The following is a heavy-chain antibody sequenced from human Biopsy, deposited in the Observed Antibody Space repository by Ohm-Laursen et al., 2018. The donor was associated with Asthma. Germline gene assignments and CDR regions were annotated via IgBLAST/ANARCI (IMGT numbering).Heavy chain of an antibody. Sequence: ASVKVSCKASGYNFISFAIHWVRQAPGQRLEWMGWVNTDNGDTKYSQKFQGRVTITRDTSARTAYMELRSLRSEDTATYYCARTYYDFLTGQVKDVFGVWGQGTMVTVSS. CDR1: GYNFISFA. D-gene: IGHD3-9*01. CDR3: ARTYYDFLTGQVKDVFGV. CDR2: VNTDNGDT. V-gene: IGHV1-3*04. J-gene: IGHJ3*01.